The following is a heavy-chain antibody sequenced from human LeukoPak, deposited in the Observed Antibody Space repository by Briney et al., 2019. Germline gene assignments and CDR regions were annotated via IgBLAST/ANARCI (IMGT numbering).Heavy chain of an antibody. J-gene: IGHJ4*02. V-gene: IGHV4-34*01. Sequence: SETLSLTCAVYGGSSSGYYWSWIRQPPGKGLEWIGEINHSGSTNYNPSLKSRVTISVDTSKNQFSLKLSSVTAADTAVYYCARGRIQLWSVYFDYWGQGTLVTVSS. D-gene: IGHD5-18*01. CDR1: GGSSSGYY. CDR3: ARGRIQLWSVYFDY. CDR2: INHSGST.